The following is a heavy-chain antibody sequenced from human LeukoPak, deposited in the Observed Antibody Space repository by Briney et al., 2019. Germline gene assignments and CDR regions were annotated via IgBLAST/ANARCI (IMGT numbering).Heavy chain of an antibody. V-gene: IGHV3-7*01. Sequence: GGSLRLSCAASGFTFSSYWMSWVRQAPGKGLECVANIKQDGSEKYYVDSVKGRFTISRDNAKNSLYLQMNSLRAEDTAVYYCARVVGFGEPFFDYWGQGTLVTVSS. CDR1: GFTFSSYW. CDR2: IKQDGSEK. CDR3: ARVVGFGEPFFDY. D-gene: IGHD3-10*01. J-gene: IGHJ4*02.